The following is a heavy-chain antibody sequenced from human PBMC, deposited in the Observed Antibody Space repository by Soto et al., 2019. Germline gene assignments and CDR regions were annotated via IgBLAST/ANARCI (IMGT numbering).Heavy chain of an antibody. D-gene: IGHD3-22*01. Sequence: QVQLQESGPGLVKPSQTLSLTCTVSGGSISSGGYYWSWIRQHPGKGLEWIGYIYYSGNTYYNPSLKSRVTISVDTSKNQFSLKLSSVTAADTAVYYCARVGPRNYYDSSGYYYYFDYWGQGTLVTVSS. CDR1: GGSISSGGYY. J-gene: IGHJ4*02. CDR2: IYYSGNT. CDR3: ARVGPRNYYDSSGYYYYFDY. V-gene: IGHV4-31*03.